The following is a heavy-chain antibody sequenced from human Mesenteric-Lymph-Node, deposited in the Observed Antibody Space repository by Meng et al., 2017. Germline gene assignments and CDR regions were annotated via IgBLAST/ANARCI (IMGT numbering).Heavy chain of an antibody. Sequence: QVQPGQSGGDVKQPGASVKVSHQASGGTFSSYGISWVRQAPGQGLEWMGGIIPIFGTANYEQKFQGRVTITTDESTSTAYMELSSLRSEDTAVYYCARDGYSYGINWFDPWGQGTLVTVSS. CDR1: GGTFSSYG. V-gene: IGHV1-69*05. J-gene: IGHJ5*02. CDR3: ARDGYSYGINWFDP. D-gene: IGHD5-18*01. CDR2: IIPIFGTA.